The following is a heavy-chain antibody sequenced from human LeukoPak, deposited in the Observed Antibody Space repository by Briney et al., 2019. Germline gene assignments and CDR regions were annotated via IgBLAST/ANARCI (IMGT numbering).Heavy chain of an antibody. J-gene: IGHJ4*02. Sequence: ASVKVSCKASGGTFSSYAISWVRQAPGQGLEWMGGIIPIFGTANYAQKFQGGVTITADESTSTAYMELSSLRSEDTAVYYCARGFEYSSSSDFDYWGQGTLVTVSS. D-gene: IGHD6-6*01. CDR1: GGTFSSYA. CDR2: IIPIFGTA. V-gene: IGHV1-69*13. CDR3: ARGFEYSSSSDFDY.